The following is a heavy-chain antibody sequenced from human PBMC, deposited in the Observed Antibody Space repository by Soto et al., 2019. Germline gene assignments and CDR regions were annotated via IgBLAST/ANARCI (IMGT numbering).Heavy chain of an antibody. J-gene: IGHJ1*01. CDR2: IYHSGST. CDR1: GGSISSSNW. CDR3: ARATEDYYDNQAGEFQH. D-gene: IGHD3-22*01. V-gene: IGHV4-4*02. Sequence: PSETLSLTCAVSGGSISSSNWWSWVRQPPGKGLEWIGEIYHSGSTNYNPSLKSRVTISVDKSKNQFSLKLSSVTAADTAVYYCARATEDYYDNQAGEFQHWGQGTLVTVSS.